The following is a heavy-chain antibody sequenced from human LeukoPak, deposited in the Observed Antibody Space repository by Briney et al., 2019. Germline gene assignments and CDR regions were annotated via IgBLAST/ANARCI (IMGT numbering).Heavy chain of an antibody. V-gene: IGHV1-8*01. CDR3: ARGLGRTTMVTRGGVRFDY. J-gene: IGHJ4*02. CDR1: GYTFTSYD. D-gene: IGHD5-18*01. CDR2: MNPNSGNT. Sequence: ASVKVSCKASGYTFTSYDINWVRQATGQGLEWMGWMNPNSGNTGSAQKFQGRVTMTRNTSITTAYIELSSLRSEDTAVYYCARGLGRTTMVTRGGVRFDYWGQGTLVTVSS.